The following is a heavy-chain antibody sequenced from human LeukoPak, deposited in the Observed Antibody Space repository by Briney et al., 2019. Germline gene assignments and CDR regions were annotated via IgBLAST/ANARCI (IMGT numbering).Heavy chain of an antibody. CDR3: AAHYYDSFDY. CDR1: GGSISSYY. D-gene: IGHD3-22*01. Sequence: SETLSLICTVSGGSISSYYWSWIRQPPGKGLEWIGYIYYSGSTNYNPSLKSRVTISVDTSKNQFSLKLSSVTAADTAVYYCAAHYYDSFDYWGQGTLVTVSS. CDR2: IYYSGST. V-gene: IGHV4-59*01. J-gene: IGHJ4*02.